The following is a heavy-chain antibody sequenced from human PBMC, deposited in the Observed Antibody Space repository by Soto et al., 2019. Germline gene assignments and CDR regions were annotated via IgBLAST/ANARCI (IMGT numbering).Heavy chain of an antibody. CDR1: GFTFSSYG. Sequence: QVQLVESGGGVVQPGRSLRLSCVASGFTFSSYGMHWVRQAPGKGLEWVAVISYDGSNKYYADSVKGRFTISRDNSKNTLYLQMNSLRAEDTAVYYCAKDRDSSGWYLDWFDPWGQGTLVTVSS. CDR3: AKDRDSSGWYLDWFDP. J-gene: IGHJ5*02. CDR2: ISYDGSNK. D-gene: IGHD6-19*01. V-gene: IGHV3-30*18.